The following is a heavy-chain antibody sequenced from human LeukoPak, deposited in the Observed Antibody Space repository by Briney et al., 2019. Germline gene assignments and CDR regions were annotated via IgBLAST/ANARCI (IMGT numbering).Heavy chain of an antibody. V-gene: IGHV3-9*01. CDR2: ISWNSVNI. CDR1: GFTFDDYA. Sequence: GGSLRLSCAASGFTFDDYAMHWVRQAPGKGLEWVSAISWNSVNIDYADSVKGRFTISRDNAKNSLYLQMNSLRAEDTALYYCAKVHRPYYYYDMDVWGQGTTVTVSS. CDR3: AKVHRPYYYYDMDV. J-gene: IGHJ6*02.